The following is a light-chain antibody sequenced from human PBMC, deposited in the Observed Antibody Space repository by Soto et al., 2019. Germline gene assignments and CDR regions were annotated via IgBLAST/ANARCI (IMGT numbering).Light chain of an antibody. CDR2: KAS. J-gene: IGKJ1*01. V-gene: IGKV1-5*03. CDR1: QSISSW. CDR3: HQYKTYWT. Sequence: DIQMTQSPSTLSASVGDRVTITCRASQSISSWLAWYQQKPGKAPKLLIYKASSLQSGVPSRFSGSGSGTEFTLTISSLQPDDFATYYCHQYKTYWTFGHGTKVDI.